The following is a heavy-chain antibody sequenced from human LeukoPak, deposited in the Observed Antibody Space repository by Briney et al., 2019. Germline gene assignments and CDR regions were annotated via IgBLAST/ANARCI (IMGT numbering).Heavy chain of an antibody. D-gene: IGHD6-13*01. CDR1: GGTFSSYA. CDR3: ARSIVAAAGTTDNWFDP. Sequence: SVKVSCKASGGTFSSYAISWVRQAPGQGLEWMGGIIPIFGTANYAQKFQGRVTITADKSTSTAYMELSSLRSEDTAVYYCARSIVAAAGTTDNWFDPWGQGTLVTVSS. J-gene: IGHJ5*02. V-gene: IGHV1-69*06. CDR2: IIPIFGTA.